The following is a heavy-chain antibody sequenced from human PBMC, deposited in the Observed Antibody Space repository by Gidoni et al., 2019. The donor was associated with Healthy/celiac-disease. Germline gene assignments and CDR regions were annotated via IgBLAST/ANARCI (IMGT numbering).Heavy chain of an antibody. CDR1: GFPLSNARRG. J-gene: IGHJ6*03. CDR2: ICSHDEK. Sequence: QVTLKESGPVLVKPTETLTLTCTVSGFPLSNARRGVTWIRQPPGKALEWLAHICSHDEKSYSTSLKSRLTISKDTSKSQVVLTMTNMDPVDTATYYCARIVVVVAATSNINYYYYYYMDVWGKGTTVTVSS. V-gene: IGHV2-26*01. CDR3: ARIVVVVAATSNINYYYYYYMDV. D-gene: IGHD2-15*01.